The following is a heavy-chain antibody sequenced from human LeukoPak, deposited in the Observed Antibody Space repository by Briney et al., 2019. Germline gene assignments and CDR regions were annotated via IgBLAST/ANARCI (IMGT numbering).Heavy chain of an antibody. CDR3: ARDFGRESFDY. D-gene: IGHD2-15*01. CDR2: IAGGDDR. Sequence: PGGSLRLSCAASGFIFSPYAMSWVRQAPGKGLEWVAGIAGGDDRFYADSVKGRFTISRDNSKNTLYLQMNSLRAEDTAVYYCARDFGRESFDYWGQGTLVTVSS. V-gene: IGHV3-23*01. CDR1: GFIFSPYA. J-gene: IGHJ4*02.